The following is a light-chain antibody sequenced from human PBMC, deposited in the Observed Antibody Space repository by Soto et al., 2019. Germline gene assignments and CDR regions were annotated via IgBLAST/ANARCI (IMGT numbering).Light chain of an antibody. Sequence: EIVLTQSPGTLSLSPWERATLSCRASQPVSTSYLAWYQHKPGLSPRLIIYGASSRATGVPVRFSGRGSGTDFTLTITRLEPEDFAVYVCQQYTGPPTTFGQGTRLEIK. CDR1: QPVSTSY. CDR2: GAS. V-gene: IGKV3-20*01. J-gene: IGKJ5*01. CDR3: QQYTGPPTT.